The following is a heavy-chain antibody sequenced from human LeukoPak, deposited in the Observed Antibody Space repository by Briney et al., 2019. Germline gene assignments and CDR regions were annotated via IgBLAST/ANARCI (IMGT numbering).Heavy chain of an antibody. J-gene: IGHJ4*02. Sequence: GASVKGSCKASGGTFSSYAISWVRQAPGQGLEWMGGIIPIFGTANYAQKFQGRVTITADESTSTAYMELSSLRSEDTAVYYCARAPSSIAVAGIYFDYWGQGTLVTVSS. V-gene: IGHV1-69*13. CDR2: IIPIFGTA. CDR1: GGTFSSYA. CDR3: ARAPSSIAVAGIYFDY. D-gene: IGHD6-19*01.